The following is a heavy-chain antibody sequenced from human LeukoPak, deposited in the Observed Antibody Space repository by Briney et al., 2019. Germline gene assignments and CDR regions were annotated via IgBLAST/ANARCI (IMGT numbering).Heavy chain of an antibody. CDR1: GGSISRYY. CDR3: ARVEGVYSSSTSCYHFDP. Sequence: PSETLSLTCTVSGGSISRYYWSWIRQPPGKGLKWIGYSYYSGSTNYNPSLKSRVTISVDMSKNQFSLKLSSVTSADTAMYYCARVEGVYSSSTSCYHFDPWGQGTLVTVSS. V-gene: IGHV4-59*01. CDR2: SYYSGST. J-gene: IGHJ5*02. D-gene: IGHD2-2*01.